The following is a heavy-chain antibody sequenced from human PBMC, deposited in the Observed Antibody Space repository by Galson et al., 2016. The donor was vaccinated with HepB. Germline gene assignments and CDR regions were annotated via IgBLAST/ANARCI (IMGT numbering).Heavy chain of an antibody. Sequence: LSLTCTVSGGSISSGGYYWSWIRQHPGKGLEWIGYIYYSGSTYYNPSLKSRVVISIDTSKNQFSLKLSSVTAADTAVYYCATAPAPYYDSSGYRGGYFDYWGQGTLVTVSS. CDR2: IYYSGST. V-gene: IGHV4-31*03. D-gene: IGHD3-22*01. CDR3: ATAPAPYYDSSGYRGGYFDY. CDR1: GGSISSGGYY. J-gene: IGHJ4*02.